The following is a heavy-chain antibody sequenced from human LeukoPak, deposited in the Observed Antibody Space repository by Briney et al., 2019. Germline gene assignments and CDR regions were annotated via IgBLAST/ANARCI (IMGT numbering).Heavy chain of an antibody. J-gene: IGHJ6*03. CDR2: INPNSGGT. V-gene: IGHV1-2*02. CDR3: ARVRPGEPYYYMDV. CDR1: GYTFTGYY. Sequence: ASVKVSCKASGYTFTGYYMHWVRQAPGQGLEWMGWINPNSGGTNYAQTFQGRVTMTRDTSISTAYMELSRLRSDDTAVYYCARVRPGEPYYYMDVWGKGTTVTVSS.